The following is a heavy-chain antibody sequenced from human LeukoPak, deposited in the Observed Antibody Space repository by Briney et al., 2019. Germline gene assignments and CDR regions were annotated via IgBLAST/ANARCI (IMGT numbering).Heavy chain of an antibody. D-gene: IGHD6-6*01. CDR2: ISSHSRDI. CDR1: GFTFNTYS. J-gene: IGHJ4*01. CDR3: ARDDRDISSYRFDY. V-gene: IGHV3-21*01. Sequence: PGGSLRLSCAASGFTFNTYSMNWVRQAPGKGLEWASSISSHSRDIYYADSVKGRFTISRDNAKNSLHLQMNSLRAEDTAVYYCARDDRDISSYRFDYWGHGTLVTVSS.